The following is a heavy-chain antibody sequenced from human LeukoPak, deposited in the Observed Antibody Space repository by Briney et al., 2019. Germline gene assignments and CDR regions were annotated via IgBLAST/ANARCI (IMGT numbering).Heavy chain of an antibody. V-gene: IGHV3-33*08. CDR2: IWYDGSNK. J-gene: IGHJ6*02. D-gene: IGHD2-2*01. CDR3: AREGVYCSSTSCPFDV. CDR1: GFTFSSYA. Sequence: GGSLRLSCAASGFTFSSYAMSWVRQAPGKGLEWVAVIWYDGSNKYYADSVKGRFTISRDNSKNTLYLQMNSLRAEDTAVYYCAREGVYCSSTSCPFDVWGQGTTVTVSS.